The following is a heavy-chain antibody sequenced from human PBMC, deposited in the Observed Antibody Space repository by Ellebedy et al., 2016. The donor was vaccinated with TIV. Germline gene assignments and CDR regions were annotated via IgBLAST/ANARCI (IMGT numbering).Heavy chain of an antibody. V-gene: IGHV3-23*01. CDR3: AKEGSLVVDY. Sequence: GESLKISCAASGFTFSNYAMSWVRQAPGKGLEWVSAISGSGGNTYYAKSVKGRFTISRDNSKNMVYVQMNSLRAEDTAVYYCAKEGSLVVDYWGQGTLVTVFS. J-gene: IGHJ4*02. CDR2: ISGSGGNT. CDR1: GFTFSNYA.